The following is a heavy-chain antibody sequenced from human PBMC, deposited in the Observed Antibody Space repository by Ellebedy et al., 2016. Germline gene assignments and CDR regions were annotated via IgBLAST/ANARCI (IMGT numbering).Heavy chain of an antibody. D-gene: IGHD1-26*01. CDR3: AKVVTVGAPGGWFDP. V-gene: IGHV4-59*02. CDR1: GGSVDTYY. J-gene: IGHJ5*02. CDR2: VFYGGST. Sequence: SETLSLTXTVSGGSVDTYYWTWIRQSPGKGLEWIGYVFYGGSTKYNRSLRSRVSISLDTAKNQFSLRLTSVAAADTAVYYCAKVVTVGAPGGWFDPWGQGTLVTVSS.